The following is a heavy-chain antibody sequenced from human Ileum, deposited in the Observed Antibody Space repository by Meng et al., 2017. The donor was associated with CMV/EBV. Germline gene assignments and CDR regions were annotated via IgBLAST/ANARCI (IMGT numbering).Heavy chain of an antibody. CDR2: INHSGST. CDR3: ASTGWLQSPGDY. Sequence: QRPPQQWGPSLLKPSETLSLTCAVYGGSFSGYYWSWIRQPPGKGLEWIGEINHSGSTNYNPSLKSRVTISVDTSKNQFSLKLSSVTAADTAVYYCASTGWLQSPGDYWGQGTLVTVSS. D-gene: IGHD5-24*01. V-gene: IGHV4-34*01. J-gene: IGHJ4*02. CDR1: GGSFSGYY.